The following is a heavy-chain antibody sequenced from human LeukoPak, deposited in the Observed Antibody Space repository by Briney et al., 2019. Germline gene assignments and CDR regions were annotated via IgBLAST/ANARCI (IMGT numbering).Heavy chain of an antibody. D-gene: IGHD3-22*01. Sequence: GESLKISCKGSGYTFTSYWIGWVRQMPGKGLEWMGIIHPGDSDTRYSPSFQGQVTISADKSISTAYLQWSSLKASDTAMYYCARQYYDSSGSNWFDPWGQGTLVTVSS. CDR1: GYTFTSYW. CDR3: ARQYYDSSGSNWFDP. CDR2: IHPGDSDT. V-gene: IGHV5-51*01. J-gene: IGHJ5*02.